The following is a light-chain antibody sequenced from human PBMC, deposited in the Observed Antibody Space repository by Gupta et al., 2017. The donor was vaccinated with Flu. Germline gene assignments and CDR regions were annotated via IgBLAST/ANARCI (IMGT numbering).Light chain of an antibody. CDR1: QAIGNY. J-gene: IGKJ3*01. CDR2: SAS. CDR3: QQLYTYPPT. Sequence: RIAITCRASQAIGNYVAWYQERLGKAPNLLVYSASTLQSGVPSRFSGSGSGTEFTLTISSVQPEDFATYYCQQLYTYPPTFGPGTKVDI. V-gene: IGKV1-9*01.